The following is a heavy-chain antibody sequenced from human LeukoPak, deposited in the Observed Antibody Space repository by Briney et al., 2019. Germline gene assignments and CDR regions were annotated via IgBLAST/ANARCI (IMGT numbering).Heavy chain of an antibody. J-gene: IGHJ6*03. CDR2: IYYSGST. CDR1: GGSISSYY. Sequence: PSETLSLTCTVSGGSISSYYWSWIRQPPGKGLEWIGYIYYSGSTNYNPSLKSRVTISVDTSKNQFFLKLSSVTAADTAVYYCARGKEYSYGYNYYYYMDVWGKGTTVTVSS. D-gene: IGHD5-18*01. CDR3: ARGKEYSYGYNYYYYMDV. V-gene: IGHV4-59*01.